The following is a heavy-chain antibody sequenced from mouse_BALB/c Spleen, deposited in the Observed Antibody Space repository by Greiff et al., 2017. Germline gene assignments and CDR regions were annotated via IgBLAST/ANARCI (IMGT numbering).Heavy chain of an antibody. D-gene: IGHD1-2*01. J-gene: IGHJ4*01. Sequence: EVQGVESGGGLVKPGGSLKLSCAASGFAFSSYDMSWVRQTPEKRLEWVAYISSGGGSTYYPDTVKGRFTISRDNAKNTLYLQMSSLKSEDTAMYYWARHHYGYDAMDDWGQGTSVTVSS. CDR1: GFAFSSYD. V-gene: IGHV5-12-1*01. CDR2: ISSGGGST. CDR3: ARHHYGYDAMDD.